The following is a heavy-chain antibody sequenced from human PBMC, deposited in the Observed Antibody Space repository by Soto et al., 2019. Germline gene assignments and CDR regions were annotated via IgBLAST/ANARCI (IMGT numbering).Heavy chain of an antibody. Sequence: EVQLLESGGGLVQPGGSLRLSCAASGFTFSSYAMSWVRQAPGKGLEWVSAISGSGGSTYYAYTVKGRFTISRDNSKTSLYLQMNSLRAEDTAVYYCAKDQLPDYDFWSGYYTPYYFDYWGQGTLVTVSS. CDR3: AKDQLPDYDFWSGYYTPYYFDY. CDR1: GFTFSSYA. D-gene: IGHD3-3*01. CDR2: ISGSGGST. J-gene: IGHJ4*02. V-gene: IGHV3-23*01.